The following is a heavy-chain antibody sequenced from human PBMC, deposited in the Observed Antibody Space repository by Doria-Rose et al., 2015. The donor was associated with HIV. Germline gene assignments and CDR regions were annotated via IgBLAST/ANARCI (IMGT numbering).Heavy chain of an antibody. J-gene: IGHJ4*02. V-gene: IGHV2-26*01. CDR1: GVSLSSPGMG. Sequence: QESGPVLVKPTETLTLTCTVSGVSLSSPGMGVSWIRQPPGKALEWPANIFSDDERSYKTSLKSRLTISRVTSKSQVVLTMTDMDPVDTATYYCARIKSSRWYHKYYFDFWGQGTLVIVSA. D-gene: IGHD6-13*01. CDR2: IFSDDER. CDR3: ARIKSSRWYHKYYFDF.